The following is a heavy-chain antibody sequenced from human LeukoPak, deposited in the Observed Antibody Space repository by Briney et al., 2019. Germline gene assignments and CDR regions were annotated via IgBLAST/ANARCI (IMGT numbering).Heavy chain of an antibody. D-gene: IGHD3-10*01. V-gene: IGHV3-7*01. J-gene: IGHJ5*02. CDR2: IKQDGSEK. CDR3: ARVLYYYGSGSFDP. Sequence: GGSLRLSCAASGFTFSSYWMSWVRQAPGKGLEWVANIKQDGSEKYYVDSVKGRFTISRDNAKNSLYLQMNSLRAEDTAVYYCARVLYYYGSGSFDPWGQGTLVTVSS. CDR1: GFTFSSYW.